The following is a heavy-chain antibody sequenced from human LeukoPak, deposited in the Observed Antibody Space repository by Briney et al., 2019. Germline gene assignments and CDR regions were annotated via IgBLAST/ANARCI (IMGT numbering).Heavy chain of an antibody. D-gene: IGHD1-26*01. V-gene: IGHV4-59*08. Sequence: SETLSLTCTVSGGSISSYYWSWIRQPPGKGLEWIGYIYYSGSTNHNPSLKSRVTISVDTSKNQFSLKLSSVTAADTAVYYCARHSGSYDAFDIWGQGTMVTVSS. CDR1: GGSISSYY. CDR2: IYYSGST. J-gene: IGHJ3*02. CDR3: ARHSGSYDAFDI.